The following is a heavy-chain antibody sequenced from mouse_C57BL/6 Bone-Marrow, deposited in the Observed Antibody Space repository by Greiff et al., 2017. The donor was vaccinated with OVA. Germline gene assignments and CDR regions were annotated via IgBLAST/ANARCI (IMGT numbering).Heavy chain of an antibody. CDR2: ISNGGGST. V-gene: IGHV5-12*01. Sequence: DVKLVESGGGLVQPGGSLKLSCAASGFTFSDYYMYWVRQTPEKRLEWVAYISNGGGSTYYPDTVKGRFTISRDNAKNTLYLQMSSLKSEDTAMYYCARHADYYGSSFAYWGQGTLVTVSA. J-gene: IGHJ3*01. CDR3: ARHADYYGSSFAY. CDR1: GFTFSDYY. D-gene: IGHD1-1*01.